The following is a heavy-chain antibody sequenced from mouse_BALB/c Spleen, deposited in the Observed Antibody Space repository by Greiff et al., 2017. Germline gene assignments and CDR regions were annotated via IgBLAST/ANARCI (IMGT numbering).Heavy chain of an antibody. CDR2: INPSTGYT. CDR1: GYTFTSYW. Sequence: VQLQQSGAELAKPGASVKMSCKASGYTFTSYWMHWVKQRPGQGLEWIGYINPSTGYTEYNQKFKDKATLTADKSSSTAYMQLSSLTSEDSAVYYCARYYGKGAWFAYWGQGTLVTVSA. D-gene: IGHD2-1*01. J-gene: IGHJ3*01. CDR3: ARYYGKGAWFAY. V-gene: IGHV1-7*01.